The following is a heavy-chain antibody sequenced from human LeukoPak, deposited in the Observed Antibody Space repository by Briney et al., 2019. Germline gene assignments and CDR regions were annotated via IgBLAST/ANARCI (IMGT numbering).Heavy chain of an antibody. V-gene: IGHV3-53*01. CDR1: GFTVSSNY. CDR2: IYSGGST. Sequence: TGGSLRLSCAASGFTVSSNYMSWVRQAPGKGLEWVSLIYSGGSTYYADSVKGRFTISRDNSKNTLYLQMNSLRAEDTAVYYCAKTRGSSGWPDFDYWGQGTLVTVSS. D-gene: IGHD6-19*01. CDR3: AKTRGSSGWPDFDY. J-gene: IGHJ4*02.